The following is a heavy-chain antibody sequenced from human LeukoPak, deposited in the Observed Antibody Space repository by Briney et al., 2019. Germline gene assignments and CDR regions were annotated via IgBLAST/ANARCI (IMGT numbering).Heavy chain of an antibody. CDR2: IIPIFGTA. D-gene: IGHD6-6*01. Sequence: ASVKVSCKASGGTFSSYAISWVRQAPGQGLEWMGGIIPIFGTANYAQKFQGRVTITTDESTSTAYMELSSLRSEDTAVYYCARVGAARHYYYYMDVWGKGTTVTVSS. CDR1: GGTFSSYA. V-gene: IGHV1-69*05. CDR3: ARVGAARHYYYYMDV. J-gene: IGHJ6*03.